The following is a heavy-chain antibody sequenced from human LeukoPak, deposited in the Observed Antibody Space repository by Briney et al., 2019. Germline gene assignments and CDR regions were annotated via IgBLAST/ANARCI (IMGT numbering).Heavy chain of an antibody. CDR3: ARSRITIFGIDLYGMDV. J-gene: IGHJ6*02. CDR1: GGSFSGYY. CDR2: INHSGST. D-gene: IGHD3-3*01. Sequence: PSETLSLTCAVYGGSFSGYYWSWIRQPPGKGLEWIGEINHSGSTNYNPSLKSRVTISVDTSKNQFSLKLSSVTAADTAVYYCARSRITIFGIDLYGMDVWGQGTTATVSS. V-gene: IGHV4-34*01.